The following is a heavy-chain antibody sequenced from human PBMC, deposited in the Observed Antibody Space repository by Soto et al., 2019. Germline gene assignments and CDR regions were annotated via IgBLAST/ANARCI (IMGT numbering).Heavy chain of an antibody. Sequence: GGSLRLSCSAPGFIFSTFGMFWVRQAPGQGLEYVSAIFYSGSGSYYADPVRGRFTVSRDNSKNMFYLQMSSLRVEDTALYFCVRGPSWGSSLSGPLDYWGQGTQVTV. CDR2: IFYSGSGS. V-gene: IGHV3-64D*06. CDR3: VRGPSWGSSLSGPLDY. J-gene: IGHJ4*02. D-gene: IGHD2-2*01. CDR1: GFIFSTFG.